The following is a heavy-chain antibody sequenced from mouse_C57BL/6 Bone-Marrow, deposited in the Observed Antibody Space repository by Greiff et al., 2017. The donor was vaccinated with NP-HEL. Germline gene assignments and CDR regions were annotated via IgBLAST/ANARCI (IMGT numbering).Heavy chain of an antibody. CDR3: ARHRLYFDY. J-gene: IGHJ2*01. CDR1: GFTFSSYG. D-gene: IGHD1-2*01. V-gene: IGHV5-6*01. CDR2: ISSGGSYT. Sequence: EVKVVESGGDLVKPGGSLKLSCAASGFTFSSYGMSWVRQTPDKRLEWVATISSGGSYTYYPDSVKGRFTISRDNAKNTLYLQMSSLKSEDTAMYYCARHRLYFDYWGQGTTLTGSS.